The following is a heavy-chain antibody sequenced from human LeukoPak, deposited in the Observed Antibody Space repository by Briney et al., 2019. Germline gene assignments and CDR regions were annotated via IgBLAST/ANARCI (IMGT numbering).Heavy chain of an antibody. CDR1: GFTFTRFW. J-gene: IGHJ4*02. Sequence: PGGSLRLSCADSGFTFTRFWMHWVRQAPGKGLVWVSRINVEGTTTTYADSVEGRFTISRDENALYLQMNHLRVDDTAVYYCTRGEEEPFDYWGQGTLVTVSP. CDR3: TRGEEEPFDY. CDR2: INVEGTTT. V-gene: IGHV3-74*01.